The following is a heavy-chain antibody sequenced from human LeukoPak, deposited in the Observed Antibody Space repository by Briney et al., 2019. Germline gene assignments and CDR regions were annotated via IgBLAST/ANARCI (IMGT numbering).Heavy chain of an antibody. V-gene: IGHV4-59*11. CDR3: ARLVDTAMVFDY. Sequence: PSETLSLTCTVSGGSISSHYWSWIRQPPGKGLEWIGYIYYSGSTNYNPSLKSRVTISVDTSKNQFSLKLSSVTAADTAVYYCARLVDTAMVFDYWGQGTLVTVSS. D-gene: IGHD5-18*01. J-gene: IGHJ4*02. CDR1: GGSISSHY. CDR2: IYYSGST.